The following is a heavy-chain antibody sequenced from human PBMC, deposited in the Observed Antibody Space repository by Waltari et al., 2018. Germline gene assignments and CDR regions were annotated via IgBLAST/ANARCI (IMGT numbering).Heavy chain of an antibody. D-gene: IGHD6-19*01. CDR2: INPNSGGT. V-gene: IGHV1-2*06. CDR1: GYTFTGYY. J-gene: IGHJ4*02. Sequence: QVQLVQSGAEVKKPGASVKVSCKASGYTFTGYYMHWVRQAPGQGHEWRGRINPNSGGTNYAQKFQGRVTMTRDTSISTAYMELSRLRSDDTAVYYCASVGSSGWMDPGDFDYWGQGTLVTVSS. CDR3: ASVGSSGWMDPGDFDY.